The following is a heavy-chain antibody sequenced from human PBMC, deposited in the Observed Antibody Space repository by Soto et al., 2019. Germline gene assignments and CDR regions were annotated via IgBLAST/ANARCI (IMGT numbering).Heavy chain of an antibody. J-gene: IGHJ4*02. V-gene: IGHV1-3*05. Sequence: QVQLVQSGAEEKKPGASVKVSCKASGYTFTGYAMHWVRQAPGQRLEWMGWINAGNGNTKYSRKFQGRVTITRDTSASAAYMELSSLSSEDTAVYYCARAVAVPADFDYWGQGTLVTVSS. CDR2: INAGNGNT. CDR1: GYTFTGYA. D-gene: IGHD6-19*01. CDR3: ARAVAVPADFDY.